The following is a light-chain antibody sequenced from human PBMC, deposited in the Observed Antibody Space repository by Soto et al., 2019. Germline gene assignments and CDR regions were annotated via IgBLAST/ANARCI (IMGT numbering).Light chain of an antibody. CDR1: QSVLYRSNNKNY. V-gene: IGKV4-1*01. CDR2: WAS. J-gene: IGKJ3*01. Sequence: DIVMTQSPDSLAVSLGERATINCKSSQSVLYRSNNKNYLTWYQQKPGQPPKLLIYWASTRQSGVPDRFSGSGSGTDFTLTISGLQAADVAVYYCQQYYSTPFTFGPGTKVELK. CDR3: QQYYSTPFT.